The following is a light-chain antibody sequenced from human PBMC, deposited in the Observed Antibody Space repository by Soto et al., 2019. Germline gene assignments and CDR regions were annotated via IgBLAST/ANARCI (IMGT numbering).Light chain of an antibody. V-gene: IGKV1-9*01. CDR2: GAS. J-gene: IGKJ4*01. CDR1: QGISSF. CDR3: QQLKTYPVI. Sequence: DIQLTQSPSSLSAAVGDRVTITCRASQGISSFLAWFQQKPGKAPKLLIYGASALQSGVPLRFSGSGSGTEFTLTISSLQPEDFATYYCQQLKTYPVIFGGGTKVEIK.